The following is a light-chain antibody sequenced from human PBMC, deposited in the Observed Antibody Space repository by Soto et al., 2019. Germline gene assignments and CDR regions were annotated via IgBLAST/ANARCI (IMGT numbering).Light chain of an antibody. CDR3: QSYDDTLRGWV. V-gene: IGLV1-40*01. CDR2: GNT. CDR1: SSNVGAGYD. Sequence: QSVLTQPPSVSGAPGQRVTISCTGSSSNVGAGYDVHWYQVLPRTAPKLLIFGNTNRPSGVPDRFSASKSGTSASLAISGLLAEDEADYYCQSYDDTLRGWVFGGGTKLTVL. J-gene: IGLJ3*02.